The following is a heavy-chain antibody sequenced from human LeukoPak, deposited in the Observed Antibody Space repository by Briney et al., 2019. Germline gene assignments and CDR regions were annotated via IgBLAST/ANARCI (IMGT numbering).Heavy chain of an antibody. CDR1: GFTLTSYT. Sequence: GGSLRLSCVASGFTLTSYTVNWVRQAPGTGLEWLSLITASSGTIHYADSVEGRFTVSRDNGKNSLYLQMNSLRVEDTGIYYCVREVVSAGTGDYWGQGALVTVSS. D-gene: IGHD6-13*01. J-gene: IGHJ4*02. V-gene: IGHV3-48*01. CDR3: VREVVSAGTGDY. CDR2: ITASSGTI.